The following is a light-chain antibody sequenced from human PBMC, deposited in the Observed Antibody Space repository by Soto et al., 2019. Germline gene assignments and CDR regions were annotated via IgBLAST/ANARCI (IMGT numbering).Light chain of an antibody. V-gene: IGKV3-15*01. CDR2: GAS. CDR1: QSVSSN. Sequence: ELVMTQSRATLSVSPRERATLSYRASQSVSSNLAWYQQKPGQAPRLLIYGASTRATGIPARFSGSGSGTEFTLTISSLQSEDFAVYYCQQYNNWPPITFGQGTRLEIK. CDR3: QQYNNWPPIT. J-gene: IGKJ5*01.